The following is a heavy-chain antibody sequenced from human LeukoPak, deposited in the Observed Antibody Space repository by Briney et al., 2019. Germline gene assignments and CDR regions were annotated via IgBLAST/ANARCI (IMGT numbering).Heavy chain of an antibody. CDR2: ISGSGGST. CDR3: AKILNYFDSIYAFDM. V-gene: IGHV3-23*01. CDR1: GFTFSSYA. J-gene: IGHJ3*02. Sequence: GGSVRLSCAASGFTFSSYAMSWVRQAPGKGLEWVSAISGSGGSTYYADSVKGRFTISRDNSKNTLYLQMNSLRAEDTAEYYCAKILNYFDSIYAFDMWGQGTIVTVSS. D-gene: IGHD3-22*01.